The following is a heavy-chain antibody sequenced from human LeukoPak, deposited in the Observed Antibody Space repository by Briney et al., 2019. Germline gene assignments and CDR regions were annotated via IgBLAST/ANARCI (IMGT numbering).Heavy chain of an antibody. D-gene: IGHD1-26*01. CDR1: GYTFTGYY. V-gene: IGHV1-2*06. CDR2: INPNSGGT. J-gene: IGHJ4*02. Sequence: ASVKVSCKASGYTFTGYYMHWVRQAPGQELEWMGRINPNSGGTNYAQKFQGRVTMTRDTSISTAYMELSRLRSDDTAVYYCARGVVGESYYFDYWGQGTLVTVSS. CDR3: ARGVVGESYYFDY.